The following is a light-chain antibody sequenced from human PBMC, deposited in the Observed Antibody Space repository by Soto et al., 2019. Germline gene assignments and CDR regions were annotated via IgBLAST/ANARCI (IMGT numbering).Light chain of an antibody. J-gene: IGKJ1*01. Sequence: EIVLTQSPGTLSLSPGERATLSCRASQSVSNNYLAWYQQKPGQAPRLLIYGASNRVTGIPDRLSGSGSGTDFTLTISRLEPEDFAVYYCQQYGSSGTFGQGTKVDIK. CDR3: QQYGSSGT. CDR2: GAS. V-gene: IGKV3-20*01. CDR1: QSVSNNY.